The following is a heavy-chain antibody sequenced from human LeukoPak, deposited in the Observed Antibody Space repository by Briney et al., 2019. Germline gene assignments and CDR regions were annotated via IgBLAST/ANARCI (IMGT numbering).Heavy chain of an antibody. Sequence: SETLSLTCTVSGGSISSYYWSWIRQPPGKGLEWIGFIYYSGSTNYNPSLKSRVTISVDTSKNQFSLKLSSVTAADTAIYYCAKELVDTSVVTNAFDLWGQGTMVIVSS. D-gene: IGHD5-18*01. CDR3: AKELVDTSVVTNAFDL. CDR2: IYYSGST. CDR1: GGSISSYY. V-gene: IGHV4-59*12. J-gene: IGHJ3*01.